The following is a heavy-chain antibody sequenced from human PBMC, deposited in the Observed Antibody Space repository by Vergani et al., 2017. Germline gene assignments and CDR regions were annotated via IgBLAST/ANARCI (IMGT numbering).Heavy chain of an antibody. CDR1: GASVSSNSAA. CDR3: ARANWSYVDYYYCMDV. D-gene: IGHD1-7*01. J-gene: IGHJ6*02. CDR2: TLDRSKWYN. Sequence: QVHLQQSGPGLVKPSQTLSLTCAISGASVSSNSAAWYWIRQSPSRGLEWLGRTLDRSKWYNEYAVSVKSRITINPDTSKDQFSLQLSSVTPEDTAVYYCARANWSYVDYYYCMDVWGQGTTVTVSS. V-gene: IGHV6-1*01.